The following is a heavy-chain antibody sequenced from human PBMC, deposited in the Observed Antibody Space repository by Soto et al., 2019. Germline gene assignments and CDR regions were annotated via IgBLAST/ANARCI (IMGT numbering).Heavy chain of an antibody. CDR2: INAGNGNT. J-gene: IGHJ6*03. V-gene: IGHV1-3*01. D-gene: IGHD3-3*01. Sequence: QVQLVQSGAEVKKPGASVKVSCKASGYTFTSYAMHWVRQAPGQRLEWMGWINAGNGNTKYSQKLQGRVTITRDTSASTAYMELSSLRSEDTAVYYCASGHDFWSGGAYMDVWGKGTTVTVSS. CDR1: GYTFTSYA. CDR3: ASGHDFWSGGAYMDV.